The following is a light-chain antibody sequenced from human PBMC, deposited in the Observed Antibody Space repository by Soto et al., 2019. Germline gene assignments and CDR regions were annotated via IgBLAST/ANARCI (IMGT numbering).Light chain of an antibody. J-gene: IGLJ2*01. CDR3: CSYAGSSIFF. Sequence: QSALTQPASVSGSPGQWITISCTGTSSDVGSYNLVSWYQQLPGKAPKLILFEVNERPSGISNRFSGSKSGNTASLTISELEGEDEAHFYCCSYAGSSIFFFGGGPKVTVL. CDR2: EVN. V-gene: IGLV2-23*02. CDR1: SSDVGSYNL.